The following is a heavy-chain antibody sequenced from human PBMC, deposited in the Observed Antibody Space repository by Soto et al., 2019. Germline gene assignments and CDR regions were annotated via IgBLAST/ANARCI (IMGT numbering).Heavy chain of an antibody. CDR3: ARDGAPIHGAMDL. J-gene: IGHJ6*02. V-gene: IGHV3-30-3*01. D-gene: IGHD1-26*01. CDR2: IEYDGINK. Sequence: QVQLVESGGGVVQPGRSLRLSCAASGFIFSSSAMYWVRQAPGKGLEWVAAIEYDGINKYYADAVKGRFIIFRDNSQNTLVLQMNSLITADAAVYYCARDGAPIHGAMDLCGQGTTFTVSS. CDR1: GFIFSSSA.